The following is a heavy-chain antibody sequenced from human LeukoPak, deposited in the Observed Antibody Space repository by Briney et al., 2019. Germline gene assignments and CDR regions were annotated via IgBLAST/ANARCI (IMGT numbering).Heavy chain of an antibody. CDR2: ISSSSSYI. CDR3: AREQLAYCGGDCVLDY. J-gene: IGHJ4*02. CDR1: GFTFSSYS. Sequence: GGSLRLSCAASGFTFSSYSMNWVRQAPGKGLEWVSSISSSSSYIYYADSVKGRFTISRDNAKNSLYLQMNSLRAEDTAVYYCAREQLAYCGGDCVLDYWGQGTLVTVSS. V-gene: IGHV3-21*01. D-gene: IGHD2-21*02.